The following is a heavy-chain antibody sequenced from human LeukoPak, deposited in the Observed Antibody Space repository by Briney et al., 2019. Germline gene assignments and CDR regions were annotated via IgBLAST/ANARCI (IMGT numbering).Heavy chain of an antibody. D-gene: IGHD2-15*01. V-gene: IGHV4-34*01. Sequence: PSETLSLTCAVYGGSFSGYYWSWIRQPLGKGLEWIGEINHSGSTNYNPSLKSRVTISVDTSKNQFSLKLSSVTAADTAVYYCARLESLAANDYWGQGTLVTVSS. CDR3: ARLESLAANDY. CDR1: GGSFSGYY. CDR2: INHSGST. J-gene: IGHJ4*02.